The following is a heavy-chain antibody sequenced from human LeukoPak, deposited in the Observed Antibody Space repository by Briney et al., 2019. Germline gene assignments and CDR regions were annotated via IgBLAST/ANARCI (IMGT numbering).Heavy chain of an antibody. J-gene: IGHJ6*04. CDR3: ARDEVERYGSGMFCGMDV. CDR2: IYYSGST. Sequence: SETLSLTCTVSGGSISSCYWSWIRQPPGKGLEWIGYIYYSGSTNYNPSLKSRVTISVDTSKNQFSLKLSSVTAADTAVYYCARDEVERYGSGMFCGMDVWGKGTTVTVSS. D-gene: IGHD3-10*01. CDR1: GGSISSCY. V-gene: IGHV4-59*01.